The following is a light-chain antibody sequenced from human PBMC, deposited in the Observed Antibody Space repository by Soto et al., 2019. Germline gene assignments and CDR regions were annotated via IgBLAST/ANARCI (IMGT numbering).Light chain of an antibody. CDR3: QQYGSSVQ. V-gene: IGKV3-20*01. Sequence: IVLTQSPDTLSLSPGERATLSCRASQSVTSKYLAWYQQKPGQAPRLLIHGASNRATGIPDRFSGSGSGKDFTLNISRIEPEDFAMYYCQQYGSSVQFGGGTKVEIK. J-gene: IGKJ4*01. CDR1: QSVTSKY. CDR2: GAS.